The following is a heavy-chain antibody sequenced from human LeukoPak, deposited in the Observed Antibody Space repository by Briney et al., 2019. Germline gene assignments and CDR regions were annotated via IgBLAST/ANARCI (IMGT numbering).Heavy chain of an antibody. CDR3: TRLGRYDGCTHDY. J-gene: IGHJ4*02. V-gene: IGHV4-59*08. CDR1: GGSISGYY. CDR2: IYSSVTT. Sequence: PSETLSLTCTVSGGSISGYYWSWVRQPPGKGLEWIAYIYSSVTTNYNPSLKSRVSISDDTSKNQFSLKLTSVTAADTAMYYCTRLGRYDGCTHDYWGQGILVTVSS. D-gene: IGHD3-16*01.